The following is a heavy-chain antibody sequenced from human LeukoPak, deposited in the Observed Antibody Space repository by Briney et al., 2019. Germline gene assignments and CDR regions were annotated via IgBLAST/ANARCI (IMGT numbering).Heavy chain of an antibody. J-gene: IGHJ6*02. CDR2: INHSGST. V-gene: IGHV4-34*01. D-gene: IGHD6-13*01. CDR1: GGSFSGYY. Sequence: SETLSLTCAVYGGSFSGYYWSWIRQPPGKGLEWIGEINHSGSTNYNPSLKSRVTISVDTSKNQFSLKLSSVTAADTAVYYCARDPPAYSSSSDYGMDVWGQGTTVTVSS. CDR3: ARDPPAYSSSSDYGMDV.